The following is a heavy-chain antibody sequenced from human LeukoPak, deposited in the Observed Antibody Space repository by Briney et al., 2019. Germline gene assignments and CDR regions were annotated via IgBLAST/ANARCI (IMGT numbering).Heavy chain of an antibody. CDR3: ARSQDSSGYLGYFQH. D-gene: IGHD3-22*01. CDR2: IYYSGST. V-gene: IGHV4-39*07. Sequence: PSQTLSLTCTVSGGSISSNSYYWGWIRQPPGKGLEWIGSIYYSGSTYYNPSLKSRVTISVDTSKNQFSLKLSSVTAADTAVYYCARSQDSSGYLGYFQHWGQGTLVTVSS. CDR1: GGSISSNSYY. J-gene: IGHJ1*01.